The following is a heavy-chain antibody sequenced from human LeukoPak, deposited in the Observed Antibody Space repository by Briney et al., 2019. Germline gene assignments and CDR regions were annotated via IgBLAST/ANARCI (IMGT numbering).Heavy chain of an antibody. V-gene: IGHV4-34*01. CDR2: INHSGST. Sequence: SETLSLTCAVYGGSSSGYYWSWIRQPPGKGLEWIGEINHSGSTNYNPSLKSRVTISVDTSKNQFSLKLSSVTAADTAVYYCARGGVVTGYFDYWGQGTLVTVSS. CDR3: ARGGVVTGYFDY. D-gene: IGHD2-21*02. CDR1: GGSSSGYY. J-gene: IGHJ4*02.